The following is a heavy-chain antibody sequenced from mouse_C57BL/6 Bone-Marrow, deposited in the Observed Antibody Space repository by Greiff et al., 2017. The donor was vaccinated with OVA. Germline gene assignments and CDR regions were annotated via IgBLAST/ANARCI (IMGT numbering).Heavy chain of an antibody. V-gene: IGHV8-8*01. CDR2: IWWDDDK. D-gene: IGHD2-4*01. CDR1: GFSLSTFGMG. J-gene: IGHJ1*03. CDR3: ARSYYDYDLSDCYFDV. Sequence: QVTLKVSGPGILQPSQTLSLTCSFSGFSLSTFGMGVGWLRQPSGKGLEWLAHIWWDDDKYYNPALKSRLTISKDTSKNQILLKIANANTADTATCYCARSYYDYDLSDCYFDVWGTGTTVTVSS.